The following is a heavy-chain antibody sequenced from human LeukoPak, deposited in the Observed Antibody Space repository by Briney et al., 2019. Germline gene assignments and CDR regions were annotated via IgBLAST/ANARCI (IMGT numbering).Heavy chain of an antibody. V-gene: IGHV3-7*01. Sequence: GGSLRLSCAASGFTFSDFWVEWFRQAPGKGLEWVANINKDGSDKYYMDSVTGRFSISRDNAKNSLSLQMNSLRVDDTAVYYCARDLEYCSGGSCYDWFDPWGQGTLVTVSS. CDR3: ARDLEYCSGGSCYDWFDP. CDR1: GFTFSDFW. CDR2: INKDGSDK. D-gene: IGHD2-15*01. J-gene: IGHJ5*02.